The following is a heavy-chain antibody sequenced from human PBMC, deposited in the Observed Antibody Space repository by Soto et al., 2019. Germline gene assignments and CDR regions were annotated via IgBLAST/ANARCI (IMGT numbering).Heavy chain of an antibody. CDR3: ARSIVLVTALDY. Sequence: PGGSLRLSCAASGFTFSSYPMHWVRQAPGKGLEWVAVISYDGSNKHYADSVKGRFTISRDSSKDTLYLQINSLKPEDSAVYYCARSIVLVTALDYWGQGTLVTV. CDR1: GFTFSSYP. J-gene: IGHJ4*02. D-gene: IGHD2-21*02. V-gene: IGHV3-30-3*01. CDR2: ISYDGSNK.